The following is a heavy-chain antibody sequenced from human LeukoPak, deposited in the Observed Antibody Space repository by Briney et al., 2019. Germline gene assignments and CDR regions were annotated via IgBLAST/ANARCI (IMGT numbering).Heavy chain of an antibody. CDR3: ARDFQGYYYYGMDV. V-gene: IGHV1-46*01. J-gene: IGHJ6*02. Sequence: ASVKVSCKASGYTFTSYYMHRVRRAPGQGLDWVGIINPSAGSTTYAQKFQGRVTMTRDTSTSTVYMELSSLRSEDTAVYHCARDFQGYYYYGMDVWGQGTTVTVS. CDR1: GYTFTSYY. CDR2: INPSAGST.